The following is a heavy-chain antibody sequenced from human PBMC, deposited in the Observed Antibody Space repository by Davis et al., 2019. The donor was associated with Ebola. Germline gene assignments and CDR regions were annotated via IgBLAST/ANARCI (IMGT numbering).Heavy chain of an antibody. CDR1: GFTFSNYW. CDR2: IKQDGSEK. Sequence: GESLKISCAASGFTFSNYWMSWVRQAPGKGLEWVANIKQDGSEKYYVDSVKGRFTISRDNAKNSLYLQMNSLRAEDTAVYYCARDVVWDQLFSDAFDIWGQGTMVTVSS. V-gene: IGHV3-7*03. D-gene: IGHD2-2*01. J-gene: IGHJ3*02. CDR3: ARDVVWDQLFSDAFDI.